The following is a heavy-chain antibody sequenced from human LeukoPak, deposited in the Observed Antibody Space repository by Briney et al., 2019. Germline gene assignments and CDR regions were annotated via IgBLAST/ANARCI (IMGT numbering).Heavy chain of an antibody. CDR3: ARLGVVAAYSGWFDP. CDR1: GYTFTSYA. V-gene: IGHV1-3*01. CDR2: INAGNGNT. J-gene: IGHJ5*02. Sequence: ASVKVSCKASGYTFTSYAMHWVRQAPGQRLEWMGWINAGNGNTKYSQKFQGRVTITRDTSASTAYMELSSLRSDDTAVYYCARLGVVAAYSGWFDPWGQGTLVTVSS. D-gene: IGHD2-15*01.